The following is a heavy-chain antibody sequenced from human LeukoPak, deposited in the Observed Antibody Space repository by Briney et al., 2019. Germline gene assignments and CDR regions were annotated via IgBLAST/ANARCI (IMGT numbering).Heavy chain of an antibody. V-gene: IGHV4-59*01. CDR2: IYYSGST. CDR3: ARDPYYDSSGYYLNAFDI. D-gene: IGHD3-22*01. J-gene: IGHJ3*02. Sequence: SETLSLTCTVSGGSISSYYWSWIRQPPGKGLEWIGYIYYSGSTNYNPSLKSRVTISVDTSKNQLSLKLSSVTAADTAVYYCARDPYYDSSGYYLNAFDIWGQGTMVTVSS. CDR1: GGSISSYY.